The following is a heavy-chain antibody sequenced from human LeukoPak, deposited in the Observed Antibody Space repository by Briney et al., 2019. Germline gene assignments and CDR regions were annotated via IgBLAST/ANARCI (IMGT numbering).Heavy chain of an antibody. CDR1: GGTFSSYA. CDR2: IIPILGIA. CDR3: ARDCSGGSCYVDY. J-gene: IGHJ4*02. V-gene: IGHV1-69*04. D-gene: IGHD2-15*01. Sequence: ASVNVSCKASGGTFSSYAISWVRQAPGQGVEWVGRIIPILGIANYAQKFQGRVTITADKSTSTAYMELSSLRSEDTAVYYCARDCSGGSCYVDYWGQGTVVTVSS.